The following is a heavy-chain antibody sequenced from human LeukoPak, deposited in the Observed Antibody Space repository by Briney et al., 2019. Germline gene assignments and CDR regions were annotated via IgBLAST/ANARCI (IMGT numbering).Heavy chain of an antibody. D-gene: IGHD5-18*01. CDR2: INTDGTIT. V-gene: IGHV3-74*01. CDR3: ARGGYSWGYAFDI. CDR1: GFTFSSYW. Sequence: PGGSLRLSCAASGFTFSSYWVHWVRQAPGKGLVWVSHINTDGTITRYADSVKGRFTISRDNAKNTLYLQMNSLRAEDTAVYFCARGGYSWGYAFDIWGQGTMVTVSS. J-gene: IGHJ3*02.